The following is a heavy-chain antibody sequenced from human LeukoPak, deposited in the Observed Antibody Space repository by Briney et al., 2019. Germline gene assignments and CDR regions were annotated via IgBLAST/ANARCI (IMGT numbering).Heavy chain of an antibody. CDR1: GFTFSNYA. D-gene: IGHD3-10*01. CDR2: ISSGGTYE. V-gene: IGHV3-30*01. J-gene: IGHJ4*02. Sequence: GGSLRLSCAASGFTFSNYAMHWVRQAPGKGLEWVSLISSGGTYEYYADSVKGRFTISRDNSKNTLYLQLNSLRAEDTAVYYCARDSMYYYDSGSSGPHYFDNWGQGTLVTVSS. CDR3: ARDSMYYYDSGSSGPHYFDN.